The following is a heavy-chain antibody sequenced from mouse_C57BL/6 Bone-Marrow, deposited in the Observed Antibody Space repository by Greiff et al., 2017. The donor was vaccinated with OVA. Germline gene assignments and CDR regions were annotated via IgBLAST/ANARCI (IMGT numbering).Heavy chain of an antibody. CDR1: GYTFTNYG. V-gene: IGHV1-81*01. Sequence: VQLQQSGAELARPGASVKLSCKASGYTFTNYGIRWVKQRPGQGLEWIGEIYPETGSTSYNEKFKGKATLTADKSSSTAYMELRSLTSEDSAVYFCARSEGYYGAMDYWGQGTSVTVSS. D-gene: IGHD1-1*01. CDR2: IYPETGST. J-gene: IGHJ4*01. CDR3: ARSEGYYGAMDY.